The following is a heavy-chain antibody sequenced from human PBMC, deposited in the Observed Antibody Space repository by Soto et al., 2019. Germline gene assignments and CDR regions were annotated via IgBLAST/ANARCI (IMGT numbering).Heavy chain of an antibody. CDR3: ARRV. CDR1: GFTFSNYP. Sequence: EVQVSESGGGLVQPGGSLRLSCATSGFTFSNYPMNWVRQAPGKGLEWVSGISAGGDSTYYADSVKGRFTIFRDNSKNSVYLQMTSLRAEDTAVYYCARRVWGQGTLVTVSS. CDR2: ISAGGDST. V-gene: IGHV3-23*01. J-gene: IGHJ4*02.